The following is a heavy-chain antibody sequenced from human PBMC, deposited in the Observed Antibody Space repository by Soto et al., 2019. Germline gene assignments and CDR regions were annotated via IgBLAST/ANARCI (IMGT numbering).Heavy chain of an antibody. J-gene: IGHJ5*02. CDR1: GGSFSGYY. D-gene: IGHD2-15*01. CDR2: INHSGST. CDR3: ARKPPRYCSGGSCYSRSGVIGRQAGNWFDP. Sequence: QVQLQQWGAGLLKPSETLSLTCAVYGGSFSGYYWSWIRQPPGKGLEWIGEINHSGSTNYNPSLKSRVTISVDTSKNQFSLKLSSVTAADTAVYYCARKPPRYCSGGSCYSRSGVIGRQAGNWFDPWGQGTLVTVSS. V-gene: IGHV4-34*01.